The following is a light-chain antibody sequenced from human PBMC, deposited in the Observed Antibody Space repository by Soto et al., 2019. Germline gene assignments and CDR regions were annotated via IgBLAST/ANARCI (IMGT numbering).Light chain of an antibody. CDR1: SSDVGAYNY. J-gene: IGLJ1*01. CDR3: CSYTTITTYV. CDR2: DVN. Sequence: QSALTQPASVSGSPGQAITIACTGTSSDVGAYNYVSWYQQHPGKAPQLMIYDVNTRPSGVSDRFSGSKSGNTASLTISGLQAEDEADYYCCSYTTITTYVFGTGTKLTVL. V-gene: IGLV2-14*03.